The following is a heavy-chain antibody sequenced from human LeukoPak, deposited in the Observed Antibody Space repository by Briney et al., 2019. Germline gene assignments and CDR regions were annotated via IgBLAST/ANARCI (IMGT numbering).Heavy chain of an antibody. J-gene: IGHJ4*02. Sequence: ASVKVSCKASGGTFSSYAISWVRQAPGQGLEWTGGIIPIFGTANYAQKFQSRVTITADESTSTAYMELSSLRSEDTAVYYCARGALRGYYWELRFDYWGQGTLVTVSS. D-gene: IGHD1-26*01. CDR2: IIPIFGTA. V-gene: IGHV1-69*13. CDR3: ARGALRGYYWELRFDY. CDR1: GGTFSSYA.